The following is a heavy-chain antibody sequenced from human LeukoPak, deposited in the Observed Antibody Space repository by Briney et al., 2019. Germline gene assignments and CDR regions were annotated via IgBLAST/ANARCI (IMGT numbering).Heavy chain of an antibody. V-gene: IGHV4-30-4*01. J-gene: IGHJ3*02. Sequence: PSETLSLTCAVYGESFSTYYWSWIRQPPGKGLEWIGSIYYSGSTYYNPSLKSRVTISVDTSKNQFSLRLSSVTAADTAVYYCARYVPAATGLTENDAFDIWGQGTMVIVSS. CDR3: ARYVPAATGLTENDAFDI. CDR2: IYYSGST. D-gene: IGHD2-2*01. CDR1: GESFSTYY.